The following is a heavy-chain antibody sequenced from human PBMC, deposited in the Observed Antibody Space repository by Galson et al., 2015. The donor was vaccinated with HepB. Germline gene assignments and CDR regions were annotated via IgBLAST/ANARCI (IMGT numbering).Heavy chain of an antibody. CDR3: AKGGGDIVATTSYFDY. D-gene: IGHD5-12*01. J-gene: IGHJ4*02. CDR2: ISGGAGST. V-gene: IGHV3-23*01. CDR1: GFSFSTYA. Sequence: SLRLSCAASGFSFSTYAMSWVRQAPGKGLEWVSAISGGAGSTYHADSVKGRFTISRDNSKNTLYLQMNSLRAEDTAVYYCAKGGGDIVATTSYFDYWGQGTLVTVSS.